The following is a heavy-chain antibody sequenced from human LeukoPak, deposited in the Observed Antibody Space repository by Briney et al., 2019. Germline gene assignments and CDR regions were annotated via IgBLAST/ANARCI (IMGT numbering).Heavy chain of an antibody. V-gene: IGHV6-1*01. CDR2: TYYRSKLYS. D-gene: IGHD3-10*01. CDR3: TRGFSHALDI. CDR1: GDSVSSNSAA. Sequence: SQTLSLTCAISGDSVSSNSAAWNWIRQSPSRGLEWLGRTYYRSKLYSDYALSVKSRIIIIPDTSKNQFSLRLNSVTPEDTAVYYCTRGFSHALDIWGQGTMVTVSS. J-gene: IGHJ3*02.